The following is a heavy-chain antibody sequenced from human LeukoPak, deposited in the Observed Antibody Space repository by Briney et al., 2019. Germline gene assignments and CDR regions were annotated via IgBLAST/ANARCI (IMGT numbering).Heavy chain of an antibody. CDR1: GFSFSDHY. CDR2: ISSDGINK. D-gene: IGHD3-22*01. V-gene: IGHV3-30-3*01. Sequence: GGSLRLSCVASGFSFSDHYTHWVRQAPGKGLEWVAVISSDGINKYYADSVKGRFTISRDNSENTLYLQMNSLRAEDTAVYYCARAGVESSGYYAFDVWGPGTILTVS. CDR3: ARAGVESSGYYAFDV. J-gene: IGHJ3*01.